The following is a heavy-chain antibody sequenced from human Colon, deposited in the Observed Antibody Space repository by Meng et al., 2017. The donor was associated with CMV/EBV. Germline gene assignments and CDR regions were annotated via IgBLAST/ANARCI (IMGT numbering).Heavy chain of an antibody. D-gene: IGHD3-3*01. CDR2: INPNSGGT. J-gene: IGHJ4*02. CDR1: GYTFTGYY. CDR3: ARASYDFWSGYYENFDY. V-gene: IGHV1-2*02. Sequence: ASLTVSCKASGYTFTGYYMHWVRQAPGQGLEWMGWINPNSGGTNYAQKFQGRVTMTRDTSISTAYMELSRLRSDDTAVYYCARASYDFWSGYYENFDYWGQGTLVTVSS.